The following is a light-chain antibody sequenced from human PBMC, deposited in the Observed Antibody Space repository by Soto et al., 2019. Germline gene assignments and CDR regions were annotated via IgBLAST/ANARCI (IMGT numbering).Light chain of an antibody. Sequence: EIVLTQSPGTMSLSPGERATLSCRASQSVSSSYLAWYQQNPGQAPRLLIYGASSRATGIPDRFSGSGSGTDFTLTISRLEPEDCAVYYCQQYGSSHTFGQGTKLEIK. J-gene: IGKJ2*01. CDR1: QSVSSSY. CDR3: QQYGSSHT. CDR2: GAS. V-gene: IGKV3-20*01.